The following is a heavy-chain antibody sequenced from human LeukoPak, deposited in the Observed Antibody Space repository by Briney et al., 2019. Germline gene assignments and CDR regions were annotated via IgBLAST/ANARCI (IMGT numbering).Heavy chain of an antibody. V-gene: IGHV1-69*13. J-gene: IGHJ3*02. CDR3: ARDGQGSSGYYNAFDI. CDR1: GGTFSSYA. Sequence: SVKVSCKASGGTFSSYAISWVRQAPGQGLEWMGGIIPIFGTANYAQKFQGRVTITADESTSTAYMELSSLRSEDTAVYYCARDGQGSSGYYNAFDIWGQGTMVTVSS. D-gene: IGHD3-22*01. CDR2: IIPIFGTA.